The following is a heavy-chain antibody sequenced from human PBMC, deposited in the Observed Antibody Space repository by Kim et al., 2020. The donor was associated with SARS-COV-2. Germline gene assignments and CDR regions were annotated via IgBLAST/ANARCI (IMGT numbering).Heavy chain of an antibody. D-gene: IGHD3-10*01. Sequence: SETVSLTCTVSGGSISSYYWSWIRQPPGKGLEWIGYIYYSGSTNYNPSLKSRVTISVDTSKNQFSLKLSSVTAADTAVYYCARAPLLWFGEDIAPNWFDPWGQGTLVTVSS. CDR1: GGSISSYY. J-gene: IGHJ5*02. V-gene: IGHV4-59*13. CDR2: IYYSGST. CDR3: ARAPLLWFGEDIAPNWFDP.